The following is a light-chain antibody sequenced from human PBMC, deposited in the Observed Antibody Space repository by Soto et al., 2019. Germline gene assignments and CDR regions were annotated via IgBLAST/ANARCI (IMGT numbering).Light chain of an antibody. Sequence: DIVMTQSPDSLAVSLGERATINCKSSQSVLYSANNKNCVAWYQQKPGQPPKLLLYWASSRESGVPDRFSGSGSGTAFTLTISSLQAEDVAVYYCQQYYSTPRTFGQGTKVEIK. CDR2: WAS. J-gene: IGKJ1*01. CDR1: QSVLYSANNKNC. CDR3: QQYYSTPRT. V-gene: IGKV4-1*01.